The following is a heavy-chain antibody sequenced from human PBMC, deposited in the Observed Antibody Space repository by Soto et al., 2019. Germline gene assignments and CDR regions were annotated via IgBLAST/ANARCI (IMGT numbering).Heavy chain of an antibody. CDR3: GRCSSTSCHLGADY. J-gene: IGHJ4*02. CDR1: GFTFSSYA. D-gene: IGHD2-2*01. V-gene: IGHV3-30-3*01. Sequence: QVQLVESGGGVVQPGRSLRLSCAASGFTFSSYALHWVRQAPGRGLEWVALISFDGNNKYYANSVKGRFTISRDSSKNTLYLQMSSLRAEDTAVYYCGRCSSTSCHLGADYWGQGTLVTVSS. CDR2: ISFDGNNK.